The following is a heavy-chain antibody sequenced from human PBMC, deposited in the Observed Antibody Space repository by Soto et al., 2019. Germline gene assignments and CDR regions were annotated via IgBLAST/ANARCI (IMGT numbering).Heavy chain of an antibody. CDR2: INHSGRT. J-gene: IGHJ3*02. D-gene: IGHD6-19*01. V-gene: IGHV4-34*01. CDR1: GGSFSDYY. Sequence: QVQLQQWGAGLLKPSETLSLTCSVYGGSFSDYYWTWIRQPPGRVLEWIGEINHSGRTSYKPSLKSRITVSVDTSINQISLKMTSVTAADTAVYYCVRGSDKSSWSPGFDIWGQGTMVTVSS. CDR3: VRGSDKSSWSPGFDI.